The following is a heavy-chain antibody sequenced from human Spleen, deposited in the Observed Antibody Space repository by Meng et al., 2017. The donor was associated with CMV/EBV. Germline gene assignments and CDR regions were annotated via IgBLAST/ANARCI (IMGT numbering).Heavy chain of an antibody. D-gene: IGHD3-3*01. CDR2: ISWNSGSI. Sequence: SLKISCAASGFTFSSYAMSWVRQAPGKGLEWVSGISWNSGSIDYADYVKGRFSISRDNAKNSLYLQMNSLRPEDTALYYCVKNMGGFLEFAFDIWGQGTMVTVSS. CDR1: GFTFSSYA. V-gene: IGHV3-9*01. CDR3: VKNMGGFLEFAFDI. J-gene: IGHJ3*02.